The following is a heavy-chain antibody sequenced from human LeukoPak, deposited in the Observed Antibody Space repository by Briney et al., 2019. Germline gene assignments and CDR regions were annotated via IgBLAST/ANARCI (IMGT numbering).Heavy chain of an antibody. D-gene: IGHD6-19*01. CDR1: GFTFSSYA. J-gene: IGHJ4*02. V-gene: IGHV3-23*01. Sequence: GGSLRLSCAASGFTFSSYAMSWVRQAPGKGLEYISSISGSGGTTYYADSVKGRFTISRDNSKSSLYLQLNSLRADDSAIYYCAKAEGGWYKFASWGQGTLVTVSS. CDR3: AKAEGGWYKFAS. CDR2: ISGSGGTT.